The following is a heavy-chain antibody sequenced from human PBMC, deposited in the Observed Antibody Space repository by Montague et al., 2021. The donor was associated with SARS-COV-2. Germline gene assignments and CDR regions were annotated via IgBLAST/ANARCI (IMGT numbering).Heavy chain of an antibody. D-gene: IGHD4-17*01. CDR1: GGSISSYY. CDR3: ARAYGDYILLFYYYYGMDV. V-gene: IGHV4-59*12. CDR2: IYYSGST. J-gene: IGHJ6*02. Sequence: SETLSLTCTVSGGSISSYYWSWIRRPPGKGLEWIGYIYYSGSTNYNPSLKSRVTISVDTSKNQFSLKLSSVTAADTAVYYCARAYGDYILLFYYYYGMDVWGQGTTVTVSS.